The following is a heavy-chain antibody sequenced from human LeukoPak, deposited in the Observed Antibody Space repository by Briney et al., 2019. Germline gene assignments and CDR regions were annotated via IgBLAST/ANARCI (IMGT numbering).Heavy chain of an antibody. Sequence: GGSLRLSCAASGFTFDDYNMHWVRQAPGKGLEWVSLISWDGGSTYYADSVKGRFTISRDNSKNSLYLQMNSLRTEDTALYYCAKDYYGSLDYWGQGTLVTVSS. J-gene: IGHJ4*02. V-gene: IGHV3-43*01. CDR3: AKDYYGSLDY. CDR2: ISWDGGST. D-gene: IGHD3-10*01. CDR1: GFTFDDYN.